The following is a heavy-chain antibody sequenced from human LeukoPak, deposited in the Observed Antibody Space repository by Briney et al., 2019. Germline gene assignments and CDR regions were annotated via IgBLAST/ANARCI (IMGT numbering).Heavy chain of an antibody. J-gene: IGHJ1*01. CDR1: GFSFNTYG. V-gene: IGHV3-30*18. Sequence: PGRSLRLSCAASGFSFNTYGMHWVRQGPGKGLEWVAVISCDGSNKWYADSVKGRFTISRDNSKNTLYLQMNSLRPEDTAVYFCAKDLNTYRYDSRDLQHWGQGILVTVSS. D-gene: IGHD3-22*01. CDR3: AKDLNTYRYDSRDLQH. CDR2: ISCDGSNK.